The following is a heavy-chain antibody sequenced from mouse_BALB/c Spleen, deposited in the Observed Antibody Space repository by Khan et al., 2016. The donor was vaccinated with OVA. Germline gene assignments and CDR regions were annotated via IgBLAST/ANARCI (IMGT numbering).Heavy chain of an antibody. J-gene: IGHJ4*01. CDR3: ARALYYSYGYALDC. D-gene: IGHD2-14*01. CDR2: ISSTGST. Sequence: QLEESGPGLVKPSQSLSLTCTVTGYSITSDYAWNWIRQFPGNKLEWMGYISSTGSTSYNPSLKSRISITRDTSKNQFFLQLKSVTTEDTATYYGARALYYSYGYALDCWGRGTSVTVSS. CDR1: GYSITSDYA. V-gene: IGHV3-2*02.